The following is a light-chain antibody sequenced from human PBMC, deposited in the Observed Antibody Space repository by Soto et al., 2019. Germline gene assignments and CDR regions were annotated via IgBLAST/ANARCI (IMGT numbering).Light chain of an antibody. Sequence: QPVLTQPASVSGSPGQSITISCTGTSSDVGGYNYVSWYQQHPGKAPKLMIYEVSNRPSGASNRFSGSKSGNTASLTISGPQAEDEADYFCSSYTSSSTRVFGGGTKLTVL. CDR1: SSDVGGYNY. CDR2: EVS. J-gene: IGLJ3*02. CDR3: SSYTSSSTRV. V-gene: IGLV2-14*01.